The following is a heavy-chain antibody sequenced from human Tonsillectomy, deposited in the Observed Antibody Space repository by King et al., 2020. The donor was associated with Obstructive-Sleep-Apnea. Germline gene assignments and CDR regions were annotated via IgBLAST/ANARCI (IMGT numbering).Heavy chain of an antibody. CDR1: GFTFSSYA. CDR3: ASPYCSSTGCYLYYYGMDV. D-gene: IGHD2-2*01. Sequence: VQLVESGGGVVQPGRSLRLSCAASGFTFSSYAMHWVRQAPGKGLEWVAVISYDGSHKYYADSVKGRFTCSRDNSKNTLYLQMNSLRAEDTAVYYCASPYCSSTGCYLYYYGMDVWGQGTTVTVSS. J-gene: IGHJ6*02. CDR2: ISYDGSHK. V-gene: IGHV3-30*04.